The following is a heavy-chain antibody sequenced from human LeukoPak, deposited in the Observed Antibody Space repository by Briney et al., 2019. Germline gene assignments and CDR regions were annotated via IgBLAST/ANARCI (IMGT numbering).Heavy chain of an antibody. D-gene: IGHD6-19*01. CDR1: GFTFSAYG. Sequence: QSGGSLRLSCAASGFTFSAYGMQWVRQAPGKGLEWVAFVRYDGNDKYYADSVKGRFTISRDNSKNTVYLQMNSLRAEDTAVYYCAKAGSGWYAPYWGQGTLVTVSS. J-gene: IGHJ4*02. V-gene: IGHV3-30*02. CDR3: AKAGSGWYAPY. CDR2: VRYDGNDK.